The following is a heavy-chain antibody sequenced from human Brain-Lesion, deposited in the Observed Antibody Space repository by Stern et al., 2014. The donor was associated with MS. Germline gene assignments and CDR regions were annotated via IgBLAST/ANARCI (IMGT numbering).Heavy chain of an antibody. V-gene: IGHV4-39*02. J-gene: IGHJ5*02. D-gene: IGHD2-15*01. CDR3: AGEEDIRYCSGGSCTGNWFDP. CDR1: GGSVSSTSYA. Sequence: VQLVESGPGLVKPSETLSLTCTVAGGSVSSTSYAWAWIRQPPGKGLEWIGTIYFSGNTYCSQPLKSRLTISLDTSKNHFPLRLRSVTAADTAVYYCAGEEDIRYCSGGSCTGNWFDPWGQGTLVTVSS. CDR2: IYFSGNT.